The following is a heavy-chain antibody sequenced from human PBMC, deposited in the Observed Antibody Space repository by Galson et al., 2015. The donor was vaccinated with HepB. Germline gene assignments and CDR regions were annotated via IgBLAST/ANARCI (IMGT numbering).Heavy chain of an antibody. CDR3: ASQLAAAGYGYYYGMDV. CDR2: IYTSGST. CDR1: GGSISSYY. Sequence: LSLTCTVSGGSISSYYWSWIRQPAGKGLEWIGRIYTSGSTNYNPSLKSRVTMSVDTSKNQFSLKLSSVTAADTAVYYCASQLAAAGYGYYYGMDVWGQGTTVTVSS. J-gene: IGHJ6*02. V-gene: IGHV4-4*07. D-gene: IGHD6-13*01.